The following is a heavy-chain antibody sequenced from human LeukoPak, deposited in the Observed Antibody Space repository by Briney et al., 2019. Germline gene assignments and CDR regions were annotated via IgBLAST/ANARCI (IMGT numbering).Heavy chain of an antibody. J-gene: IGHJ4*02. Sequence: PGGSLRLSCAASGFTFSSYTMSWVRQPPGKGLEWVSVIGGSGGSTNYADSVKGRFTISRDNSKNTLYLQMNSLRAEDTAVYYCAREVFYQNMVRGVTILGGYFDYWGQGTLVTVSS. CDR1: GFTFSSYT. CDR3: AREVFYQNMVRGVTILGGYFDY. D-gene: IGHD3-10*01. V-gene: IGHV3-23*01. CDR2: IGGSGGST.